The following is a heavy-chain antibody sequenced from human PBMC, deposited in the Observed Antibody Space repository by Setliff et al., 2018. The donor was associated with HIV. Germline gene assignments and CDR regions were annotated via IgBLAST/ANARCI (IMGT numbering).Heavy chain of an antibody. CDR2: MNPDGSNT. J-gene: IGHJ3*02. D-gene: IGHD3-16*01. V-gene: IGHV5-51*01. Sequence: GESLTISCKGSGYSFITYWIGWVRQRPGKGLEWMGIMNPDGSNTRYSPSFQGQVTISVDESISTAYLQWSSLKASDTAFYYCARFYGSYDVGGFDIWGQGTVVTVSS. CDR1: GYSFITYW. CDR3: ARFYGSYDVGGFDI.